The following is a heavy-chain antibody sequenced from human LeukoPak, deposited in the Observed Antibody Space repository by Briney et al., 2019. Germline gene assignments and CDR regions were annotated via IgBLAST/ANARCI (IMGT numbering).Heavy chain of an antibody. Sequence: GRSLRLSCAASGFTFDYFAIHWVRQTPGRGLEWVSGISWNSEKIGYADSVKGRFTISRDNAKNSLYLQMNSLRPDDMALYYCVKDDGWFSWGQGTMVTVSS. J-gene: IGHJ3*01. CDR1: GFTFDYFA. CDR3: VKDDGWFS. V-gene: IGHV3-9*03. CDR2: ISWNSEKI. D-gene: IGHD2-15*01.